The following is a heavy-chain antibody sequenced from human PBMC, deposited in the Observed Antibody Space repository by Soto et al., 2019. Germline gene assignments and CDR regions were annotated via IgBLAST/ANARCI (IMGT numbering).Heavy chain of an antibody. J-gene: IGHJ4*02. CDR2: ISGSDGKT. Sequence: DVRLAESGGGLVQPGGSLRLSCTTSGFSFASFAMTWGRQAPGKGLEWVATISGSDGKTYYADSVKGRFSISRDTSRNTLYLQMNSLRADDTAIYYCAKWSYLDYWGQGTRVTVSS. D-gene: IGHD3-3*01. CDR1: GFSFASFA. CDR3: AKWSYLDY. V-gene: IGHV3-23*04.